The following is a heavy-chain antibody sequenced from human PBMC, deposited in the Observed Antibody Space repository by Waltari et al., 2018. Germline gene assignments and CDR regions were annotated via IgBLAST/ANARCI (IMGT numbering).Heavy chain of an antibody. CDR2: IYYRGIT. Sequence: QVQLQESGPGLVKPSETLSLPCTVSGGSISSHYWSWIRQPPGKGLEWIGYIYYRGITNSCPSLKSRVTISVDTSKNQFSLKLSSVTAADTAVYYCARVRRTGSSPNYDYYMDVWGKGTTVTVSS. J-gene: IGHJ6*03. CDR3: ARVRRTGSSPNYDYYMDV. V-gene: IGHV4-59*11. D-gene: IGHD6-6*01. CDR1: GGSISSHY.